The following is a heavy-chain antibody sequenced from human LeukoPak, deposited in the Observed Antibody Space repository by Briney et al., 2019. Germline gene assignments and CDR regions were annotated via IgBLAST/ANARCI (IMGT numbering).Heavy chain of an antibody. D-gene: IGHD4/OR15-4a*01. J-gene: IGHJ6*04. Sequence: GESLKISCKGSGYRFTSYWIAGVRQMPGKGLEWMGIIYPEATENKFNPSFQGQATISADTPIHNANPQSASLKDSATPMYYSGRIMYGGKDPEDVWGKGTTVIVPS. V-gene: IGHV5-51*04. CDR3: GRIMYGGKDPEDV. CDR2: IYPEATEN. CDR1: GYRFTSYW.